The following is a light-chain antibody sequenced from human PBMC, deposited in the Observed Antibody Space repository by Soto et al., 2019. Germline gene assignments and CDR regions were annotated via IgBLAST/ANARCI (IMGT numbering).Light chain of an antibody. Sequence: EIVLTQNPATLSLSPGERATLSCTASQSVSSYLDWYQQKPGQAPRLLIYDASNRATGIPARFSGSGSGTDFTLTISSLEPEDFAVYYCQQRSNWPRTFGQGTKV. V-gene: IGKV3-11*01. CDR2: DAS. CDR3: QQRSNWPRT. J-gene: IGKJ1*01. CDR1: QSVSSY.